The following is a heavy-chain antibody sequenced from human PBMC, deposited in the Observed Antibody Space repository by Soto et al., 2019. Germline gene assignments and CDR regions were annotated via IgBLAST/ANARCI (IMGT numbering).Heavy chain of an antibody. V-gene: IGHV5-51*01. CDR2: IYPGDSDT. J-gene: IGHJ4*02. CDR1: GYRFTTYW. D-gene: IGHD2-2*01. CDR3: ARQYCISTSCYVGSDF. Sequence: GESLKISCKGSGYRFTTYWIGWVRQMPGKGLEWMGIIYPGDSDTRYSPSFQGQVTISADKSISTAYLQWSSLKASDTAIYYCARQYCISTSCYVGSDFWGQGTLVTSPQ.